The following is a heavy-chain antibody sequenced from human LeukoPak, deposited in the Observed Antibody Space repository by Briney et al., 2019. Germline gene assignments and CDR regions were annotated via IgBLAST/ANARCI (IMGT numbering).Heavy chain of an antibody. J-gene: IGHJ3*02. CDR3: ARYYSYYYGSGSYYRNAFDI. Sequence: SETLSLTCAVYGGSFSGYYWSWIRQPPGKGLEWIGEINHSGSTNYNPSLKSRVTISVDTSKNQFSLKLSSVTAADTAVYCCARYYSYYYGSGSYYRNAFDIWGQGTMVTVSS. D-gene: IGHD3-10*01. V-gene: IGHV4-34*01. CDR1: GGSFSGYY. CDR2: INHSGST.